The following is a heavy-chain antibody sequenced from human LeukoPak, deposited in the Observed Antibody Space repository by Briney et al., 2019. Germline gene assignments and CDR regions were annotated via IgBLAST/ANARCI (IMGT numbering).Heavy chain of an antibody. J-gene: IGHJ4*02. Sequence: SGGSLKLSCAASGFTFSSYGMHWVRQAPGKGLEWVANIKQDGSEKYYVDPVKGRFTISRDNAKNSLYLQMNSLRAEDTAVYYCARDGSISYYFDYWGQGTLVTVSS. D-gene: IGHD3-3*01. CDR2: IKQDGSEK. V-gene: IGHV3-7*01. CDR1: GFTFSSYG. CDR3: ARDGSISYYFDY.